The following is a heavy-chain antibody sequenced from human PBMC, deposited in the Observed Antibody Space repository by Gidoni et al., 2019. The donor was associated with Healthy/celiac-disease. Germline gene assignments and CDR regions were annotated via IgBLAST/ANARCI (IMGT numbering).Heavy chain of an antibody. CDR2: IYYSGST. D-gene: IGHD3-10*01. Sequence: QLQLQESGPGLVKPSETLSLTCTVSGGPISSSRYYWGWIRQPPGKGLEWIGSIYYSGSTYYNPSLKSRVTISVDTSKNQFSLKLSSVTAADTAVYYCARQGDGITMVRGVTSPFDYWGQGTLVTVSS. CDR1: GGPISSSRYY. CDR3: ARQGDGITMVRGVTSPFDY. J-gene: IGHJ4*02. V-gene: IGHV4-39*01.